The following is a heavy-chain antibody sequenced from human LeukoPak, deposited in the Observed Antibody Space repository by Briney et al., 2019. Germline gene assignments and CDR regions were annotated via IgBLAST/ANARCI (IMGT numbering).Heavy chain of an antibody. D-gene: IGHD3-10*01. V-gene: IGHV4-34*01. CDR3: ARGFYYGSAADV. CDR2: INHSGST. CDR1: GGSFGGYY. J-gene: IGHJ6*04. Sequence: SETLPLTCAVYGGSFGGYYWSWIRQPPGKGLEWIGEINHSGSTNYNPSLKSRVTISVDTSKNQFSLKLSSVTAADTAVYYCARGFYYGSAADVWGKGTTVTVSS.